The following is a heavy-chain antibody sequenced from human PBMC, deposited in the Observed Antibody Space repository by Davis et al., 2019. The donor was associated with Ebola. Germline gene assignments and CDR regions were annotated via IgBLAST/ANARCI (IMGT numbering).Heavy chain of an antibody. Sequence: GESLKISCAASGFTFSSYAMTWVRQAPGRGLEWVSTISGSGGSTYYTDSVKGRFTIPRDNSKSTLYLQMNSLRAEDTAVYYCAKDRGSSGWYPIDYWGQGTLVTVSS. J-gene: IGHJ4*02. CDR3: AKDRGSSGWYPIDY. D-gene: IGHD6-19*01. CDR1: GFTFSSYA. CDR2: ISGSGGST. V-gene: IGHV3-23*01.